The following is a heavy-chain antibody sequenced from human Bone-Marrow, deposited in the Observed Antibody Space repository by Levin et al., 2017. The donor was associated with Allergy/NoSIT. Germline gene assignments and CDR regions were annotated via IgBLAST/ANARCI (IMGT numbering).Heavy chain of an antibody. D-gene: IGHD4-17*01. CDR2: IWRDGSIK. Sequence: PGESLKISCVASGFTFSNYGMHWVRQAPGKGLEWVALIWRDGSIKYNADSVKGRFTISRDNSKNTLHLQMDSLSPDDTAVYFCALNDYGDYLPPYWGQGTLVTVSS. CDR3: ALNDYGDYLPPY. V-gene: IGHV3-33*01. J-gene: IGHJ4*02. CDR1: GFTFSNYG.